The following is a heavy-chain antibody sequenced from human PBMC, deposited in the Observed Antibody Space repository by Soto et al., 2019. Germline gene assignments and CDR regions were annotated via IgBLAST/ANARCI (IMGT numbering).Heavy chain of an antibody. CDR3: ARALFGRSTWFDP. Sequence: SETLSLTCTVSGGSINSGGYYWSWIRQHPGKGLEWIGYIYYSGSTYYNPSLKSRVTISIDTSKNQFSLKLSSVTAADTAVYYCARALFGRSTWFDPWGQGTLVTVSS. D-gene: IGHD3-16*01. CDR1: GGSINSGGYY. J-gene: IGHJ5*02. CDR2: IYYSGST. V-gene: IGHV4-31*03.